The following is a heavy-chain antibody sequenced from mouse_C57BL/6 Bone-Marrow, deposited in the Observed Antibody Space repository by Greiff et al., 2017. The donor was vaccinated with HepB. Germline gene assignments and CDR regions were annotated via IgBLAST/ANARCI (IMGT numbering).Heavy chain of an antibody. D-gene: IGHD1-1*01. CDR3: ARDDYYGSSWFAY. CDR2: INYDGSST. V-gene: IGHV5-16*01. Sequence: EVMLVESEGGLVQPGSSMKLSCTASGFTFSDYYMAWVRQVPEKGLEWVANINYDGSSTYYLDSLKSRFIISRDNAKNILYLQMSSLKSEDTATYYCARDDYYGSSWFAYWGQGTLVTVS. CDR1: GFTFSDYY. J-gene: IGHJ3*01.